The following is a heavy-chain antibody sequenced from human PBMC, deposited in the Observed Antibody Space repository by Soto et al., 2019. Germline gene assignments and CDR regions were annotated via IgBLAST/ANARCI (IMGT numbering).Heavy chain of an antibody. CDR3: ARDISAVGSTLYFDY. CDR1: GFPLRSYW. Sequence: GGSLRLSCAAFGFPLRSYWMSWVRQAPGKGLEWVANINRDGSVDYYVESLKDRFTIFSDNARNSLYLQMNRLRADDTAIYYCARDISAVGSTLYFDYWGHGSLVTVSS. D-gene: IGHD1-26*01. CDR2: INRDGSVD. J-gene: IGHJ4*01. V-gene: IGHV3-7*01.